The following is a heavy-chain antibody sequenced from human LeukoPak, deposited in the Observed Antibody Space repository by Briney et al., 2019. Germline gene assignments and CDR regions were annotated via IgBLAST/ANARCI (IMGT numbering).Heavy chain of an antibody. CDR1: GYTFIGYY. CDR2: INPNSGGT. Sequence: ASVKVSCKASGYTFIGYYMHWVRQAPGQGLEWMGWINPNSGGTNYAQKFQGRVTMTRDTSISTAYMELSRLRSDDTAVYYCAKQWLVKDPAYFDYWGQGTLVTVSS. CDR3: AKQWLVKDPAYFDY. J-gene: IGHJ4*02. V-gene: IGHV1-2*02. D-gene: IGHD6-19*01.